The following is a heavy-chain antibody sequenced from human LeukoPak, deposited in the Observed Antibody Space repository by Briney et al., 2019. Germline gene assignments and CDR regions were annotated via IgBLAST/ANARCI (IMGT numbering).Heavy chain of an antibody. V-gene: IGHV3-43*02. CDR2: ISGDGGST. CDR3: ARVTIGGMDV. Sequence: PGGSLRLSCAASGFTFDDYAMHWVRQAPGKGLEWVSLISGDGGSTYYADSVKGRFTIPRDNSKNSLYLQMNSLRTEDTALYFCARVTIGGMDVWGQGTTVTASS. J-gene: IGHJ6*02. CDR1: GFTFDDYA.